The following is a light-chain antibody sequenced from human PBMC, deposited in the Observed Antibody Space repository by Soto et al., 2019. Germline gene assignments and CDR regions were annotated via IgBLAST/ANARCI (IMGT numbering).Light chain of an antibody. Sequence: EIVLTQSPATLSLSPGERVTLSCRASQNVSTYLAWYQQKPGQAPRLLIYHASDRPTGILARFSGSGSGTDFTLTISSPGPEDSAVYYCQQRTNWLTFGPGTKVDIK. CDR1: QNVSTY. J-gene: IGKJ3*01. CDR2: HAS. CDR3: QQRTNWLT. V-gene: IGKV3-11*01.